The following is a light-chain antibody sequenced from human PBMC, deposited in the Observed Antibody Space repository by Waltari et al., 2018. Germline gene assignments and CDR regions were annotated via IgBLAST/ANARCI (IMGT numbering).Light chain of an antibody. J-gene: IGLJ2*01. CDR3: CSYAGTYTPL. V-gene: IGLV2-11*01. CDR2: VVT. Sequence: QSALTQPRSVSGSPGQSVAISCTGTSSAVGGYNYVSWYQQYPGTAPKLIIYVVTKRPSGVPDRFSGSKSGNTASLTISGLQAEDEADYYCCSYAGTYTPLFGGGTKLTVL. CDR1: SSAVGGYNY.